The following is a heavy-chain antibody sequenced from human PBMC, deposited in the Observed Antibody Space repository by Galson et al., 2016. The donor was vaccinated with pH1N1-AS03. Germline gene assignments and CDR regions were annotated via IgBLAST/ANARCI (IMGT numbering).Heavy chain of an antibody. CDR1: GLIFKNTW. CDR2: IQSKFNGGAI. D-gene: IGHD3/OR15-3a*01. Sequence: SLRLSCAVSGLIFKNTWMSWVRQTPGMGLEWVGRIQSKFNGGAIDYAAAVTGRFTISRDNSKNTLYLQMNSLRAEDTAVYYCARDHDFWTGYSGGYYYYIDVWGQGTTVTVSS. CDR3: ARDHDFWTGYSGGYYYYIDV. V-gene: IGHV3-15*01. J-gene: IGHJ6*03.